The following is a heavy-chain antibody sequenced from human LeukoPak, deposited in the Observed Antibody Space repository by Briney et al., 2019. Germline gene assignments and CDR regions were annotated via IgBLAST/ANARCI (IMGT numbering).Heavy chain of an antibody. J-gene: IGHJ4*02. Sequence: SETLSLTCTVSGGSISSYYWSWIRQPAGKGLEWIGRIYTSGSTNYNPSLKSRVTMSVDTSKNQLSLKLSPVTAADTAVYYCARDIGYYGSGSLDYWGQGTLVTVSS. CDR3: ARDIGYYGSGSLDY. CDR2: IYTSGST. D-gene: IGHD3-10*01. CDR1: GGSISSYY. V-gene: IGHV4-4*07.